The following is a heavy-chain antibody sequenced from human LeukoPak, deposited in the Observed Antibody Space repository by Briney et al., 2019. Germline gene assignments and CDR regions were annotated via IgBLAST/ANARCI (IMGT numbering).Heavy chain of an antibody. Sequence: GGSLRLSCAASGFTFSSYWMSWVRQAPGKGLEWVSAISGSGGSTYYADSVKGRFTISRDNSKNTLYLQMNSLRAEDTAVYYCAGATGYSSTYWGQGTLVTVSS. D-gene: IGHD6-13*01. CDR2: ISGSGGST. J-gene: IGHJ4*02. V-gene: IGHV3-23*01. CDR3: AGATGYSSTY. CDR1: GFTFSSYW.